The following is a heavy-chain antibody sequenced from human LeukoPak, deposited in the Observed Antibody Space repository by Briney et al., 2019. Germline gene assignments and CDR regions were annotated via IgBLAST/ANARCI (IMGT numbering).Heavy chain of an antibody. CDR1: ELTFYDYA. D-gene: IGHD3-10*01. CDR2: ITWNSGTI. J-gene: IGHJ4*02. CDR3: AAGAGIIRY. Sequence: TGRSLRLSCAVSELTFYDYAMHWVRQAPGKGLEWVSGITWNSGTIAHADSVKGRFTISRDNAKNSLYLQVNSLRSEDTALYYCAAGAGIIRYWGQGTLVTVSS. V-gene: IGHV3-9*01.